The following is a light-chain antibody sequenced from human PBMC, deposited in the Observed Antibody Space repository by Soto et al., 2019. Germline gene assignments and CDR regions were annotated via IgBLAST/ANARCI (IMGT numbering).Light chain of an antibody. CDR3: QQYGSSLMYT. V-gene: IGKV1-5*01. CDR2: GAS. CDR1: QSIRNW. J-gene: IGKJ2*01. Sequence: DIQMTQSPSTLSASVGDRVTITCRASQSIRNWLAWYQDKPGKAPKLLIYGASSLESGVPSRFSGSGSGTEFTLTIGGLQPDDFAVYYCQQYGSSLMYTFGQGTKLEIK.